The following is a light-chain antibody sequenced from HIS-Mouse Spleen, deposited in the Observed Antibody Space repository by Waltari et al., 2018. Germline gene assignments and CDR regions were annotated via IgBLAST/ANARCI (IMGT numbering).Light chain of an antibody. J-gene: IGKJ5*01. Sequence: EIVLTQSPATLSLSPGERATLPCRASQIVSSYLAWDQQKPGQAPRLLIYDASNRATGIPARFSGSGSGTDFTLTISSLEPEDFAVYYCQQRSNWPPITFGQGTRLEIK. CDR2: DAS. V-gene: IGKV3-11*01. CDR3: QQRSNWPPIT. CDR1: QIVSSY.